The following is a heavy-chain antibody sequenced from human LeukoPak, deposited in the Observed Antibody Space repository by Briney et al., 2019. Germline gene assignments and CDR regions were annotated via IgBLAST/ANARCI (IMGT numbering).Heavy chain of an antibody. CDR3: ARALDDFWTHDP. CDR1: GGTFSSYA. J-gene: IGHJ5*02. CDR2: IIPIFGTA. D-gene: IGHD3-3*01. Sequence: SVKVSCKASGGTFSSYAISWVRQAPGQGLEWMGGIIPIFGTANYAQKFQGRVTITADESTSTAYMELSSLRSENTAVYYCARALDDFWTHDPWGQGTLVTVSS. V-gene: IGHV1-69*13.